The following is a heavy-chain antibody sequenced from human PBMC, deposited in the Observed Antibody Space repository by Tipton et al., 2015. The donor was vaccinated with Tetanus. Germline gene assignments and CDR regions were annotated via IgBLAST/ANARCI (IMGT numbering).Heavy chain of an antibody. J-gene: IGHJ3*02. Sequence: TLSLTCSVSGASLRGGDHQWNWIRQVPGKGLEWIGYTHHSGNTNYNPSLSGRVTTSVDTSKNQFSLKMSSVTAADTAVYYCARWGDASGSTNLYAFDIWGQGTMVSVSS. V-gene: IGHV4-61*08. CDR1: GASLRGGDHQ. CDR2: THHSGNT. D-gene: IGHD3-10*01. CDR3: ARWGDASGSTNLYAFDI.